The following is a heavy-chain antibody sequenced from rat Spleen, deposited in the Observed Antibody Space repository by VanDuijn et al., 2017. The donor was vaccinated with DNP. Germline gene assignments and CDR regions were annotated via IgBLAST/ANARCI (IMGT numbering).Heavy chain of an antibody. J-gene: IGHJ2*01. CDR2: ISYDGSDT. CDR3: IRWNSGHFDY. Sequence: EVQLVESGGGLVQPGRSLKLSCAASGFTFSDYNLAWVRQAPKKGLEWVATISYDGSDTYYRDSVKGRFTISRDNPKSTLYLQMNSLRSEDMATYYCIRWNSGHFDYWGQGVMVTVSS. CDR1: GFTFSDYN. D-gene: IGHD4-3*01. V-gene: IGHV5-7*01.